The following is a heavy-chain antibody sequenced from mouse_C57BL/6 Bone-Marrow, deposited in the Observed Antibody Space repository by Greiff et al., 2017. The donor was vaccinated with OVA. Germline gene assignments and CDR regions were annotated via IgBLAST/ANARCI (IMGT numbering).Heavy chain of an antibody. D-gene: IGHD2-12*01. Sequence: VQVVESGAELVRPGASVTLSCKASGYTFTDYEMHWVKQTPVHGLEWIGAIDPETGGTAYNQKFKGKAILTADKSSSTAYMELRSLTSEDSAVYYCTKAYYSNDVRPAWFAYWGQGTLVTVSA. J-gene: IGHJ3*01. CDR3: TKAYYSNDVRPAWFAY. CDR1: GYTFTDYE. V-gene: IGHV1-15*01. CDR2: IDPETGGT.